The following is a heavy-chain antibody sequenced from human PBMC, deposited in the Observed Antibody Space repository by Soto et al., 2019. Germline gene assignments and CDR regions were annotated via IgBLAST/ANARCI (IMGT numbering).Heavy chain of an antibody. Sequence: GGSLRLSCAASGFTFSSYSMNWVRQAPGKGLEWVAVISYDGSNKYYADSVKGRFTISRDNSKNTLYLQMNSLRAEDTAVYYCAKSRWAAAGVDAFDIWGQGTMVTVSS. D-gene: IGHD6-13*01. J-gene: IGHJ3*02. V-gene: IGHV3-30*18. CDR2: ISYDGSNK. CDR3: AKSRWAAAGVDAFDI. CDR1: GFTFSSYS.